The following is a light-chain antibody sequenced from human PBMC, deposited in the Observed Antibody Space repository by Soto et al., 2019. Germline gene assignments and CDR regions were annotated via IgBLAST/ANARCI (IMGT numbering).Light chain of an antibody. Sequence: EVVLTQSPGTLSLSPGERATLSCRASQSIGSSYLAWYQQKPGQAPRLLIYGGSIRASGIPDRFSGSGSGTDFTLTINRLEPEDFAVYHCQQYAKSLTFGGGTKVEMK. CDR2: GGS. CDR1: QSIGSSY. CDR3: QQYAKSLT. J-gene: IGKJ4*01. V-gene: IGKV3-20*01.